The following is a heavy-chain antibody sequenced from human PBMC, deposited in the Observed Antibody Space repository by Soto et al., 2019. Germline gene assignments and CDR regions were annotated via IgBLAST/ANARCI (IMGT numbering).Heavy chain of an antibody. CDR3: AREVITILLEYYFDY. D-gene: IGHD3-3*01. Sequence: LSLSLAFSGYSISRGYYWGWIRQPPGKGLEWIGSIYHSGSTYYNPSLKSRVTISVDTSKNQFSLKLSSVTAADTAVYYCAREVITILLEYYFDYWGQGTLVTVSS. CDR1: GYSISRGYY. CDR2: IYHSGST. J-gene: IGHJ4*02. V-gene: IGHV4-38-2*02.